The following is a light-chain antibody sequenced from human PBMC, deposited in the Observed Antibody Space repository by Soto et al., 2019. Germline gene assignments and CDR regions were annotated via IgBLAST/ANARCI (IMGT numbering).Light chain of an antibody. Sequence: EIVLTQSPGTLSLSPGERATLSCRASQSVSNNYLAWYQQKPGQAPRLLIYGASNRATGIPDRFSGSGSGTDFTLTISRLEPEDFAVYYCQQYGSSGTFGQGPKVDIX. CDR2: GAS. J-gene: IGKJ1*01. CDR3: QQYGSSGT. CDR1: QSVSNNY. V-gene: IGKV3-20*01.